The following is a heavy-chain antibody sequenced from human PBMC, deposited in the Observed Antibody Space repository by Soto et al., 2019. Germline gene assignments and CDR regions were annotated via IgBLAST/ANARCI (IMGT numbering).Heavy chain of an antibody. D-gene: IGHD3-10*01. CDR3: ARAATGSYHSAY. CDR1: GYAFTSYG. V-gene: IGHV1-18*04. J-gene: IGHJ4*02. CDR2: IAPHSGRT. Sequence: QVQLVHSGPEVKNPGASVRVSCVASGYAFTSYGVNWVRQAPGQGLEWMGWIAPHSGRTTYLPKFQGRVTMTADVSTNTAYIELRSLKSDDTGIYFCARAATGSYHSAYWGQGTVVTVSS.